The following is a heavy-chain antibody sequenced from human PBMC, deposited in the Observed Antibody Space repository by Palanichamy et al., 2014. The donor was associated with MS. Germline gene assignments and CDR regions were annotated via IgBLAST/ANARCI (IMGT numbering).Heavy chain of an antibody. Sequence: QVQLVESGGGVVQPGRSLRLSCAASGFTFSSYGMHWVRQAPGKGLEWVAVIWYDGSNKYYADSVKGRFTISRDNSKNTLYLQMNNLRAEDTAVYYCARDKTLIQGSNSFYFRYYLDVWGKGTTVTVSS. J-gene: IGHJ6*03. D-gene: IGHD2/OR15-2a*01. CDR2: IWYDGSNK. CDR3: ARDKTLIQGSNSFYFRYYLDV. V-gene: IGHV3-33*01. CDR1: GFTFSSYG.